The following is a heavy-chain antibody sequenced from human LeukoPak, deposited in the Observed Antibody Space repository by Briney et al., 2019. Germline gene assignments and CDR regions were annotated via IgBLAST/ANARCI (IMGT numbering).Heavy chain of an antibody. CDR1: GFTFNNNA. J-gene: IGHJ3*02. Sequence: PGRSLRLSCAASGFTFNNNAMHWVRQAPGKGLEWVAVISYDGSNKYYADSVKGRFTISRDNSKNTLYLQMNSLRAEDTAVYYCAKDIYDFWSGYLHDAFDIWGQGTMVTVSS. CDR2: ISYDGSNK. V-gene: IGHV3-30-3*01. CDR3: AKDIYDFWSGYLHDAFDI. D-gene: IGHD3-3*01.